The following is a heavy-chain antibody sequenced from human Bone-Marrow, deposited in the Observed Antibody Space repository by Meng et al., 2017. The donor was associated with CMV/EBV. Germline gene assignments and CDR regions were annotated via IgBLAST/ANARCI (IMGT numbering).Heavy chain of an antibody. CDR1: GFNFKTFT. CDR2: ISGGSHYI. D-gene: IGHD2-2*01. V-gene: IGHV3-21*04. J-gene: IGHJ4*02. Sequence: GESLKISCAASGFNFKTFTMNWVRQAPGKGLEWVSSISGGSHYIYYADSVKGRFTISRDNSKNTLYLQMNSLRAEDTAVYYCATPGYQLLFPYYFDYWGQGTLVTVSS. CDR3: ATPGYQLLFPYYFDY.